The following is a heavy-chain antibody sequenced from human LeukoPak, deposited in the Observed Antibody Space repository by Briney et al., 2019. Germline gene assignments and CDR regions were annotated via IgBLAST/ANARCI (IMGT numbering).Heavy chain of an antibody. D-gene: IGHD2-21*01. CDR2: INHSGST. J-gene: IGHJ4*02. CDR1: GGSFSGYY. Sequence: SETLSLTCAVYGGSFSGYYWSWIRQPPGKGLEWIGEINHSGSTNYNPSLKSRVTISVDTSKSQFSLKLSSVTAADTAVYYCARVMWTCGRGRGAARDYWGQGTLVTVSS. V-gene: IGHV4-34*01. CDR3: ARVMWTCGRGRGAARDY.